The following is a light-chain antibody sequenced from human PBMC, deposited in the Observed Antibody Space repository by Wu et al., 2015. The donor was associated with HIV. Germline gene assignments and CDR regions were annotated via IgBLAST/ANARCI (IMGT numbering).Light chain of an antibody. CDR2: SAS. J-gene: IGKJ1*01. CDR1: QSVRGY. Sequence: DIQMTQSPSSLSASVGDRVTITCRASQSVRGYLNWYQQQPGKAPKLLIFSASTLHSGVPSRFSGSGSGTYFTLTISSLQREDLATYFCQQSSATPHTFGQGTRVEIK. CDR3: QQSSATPHT. V-gene: IGKV1-39*01.